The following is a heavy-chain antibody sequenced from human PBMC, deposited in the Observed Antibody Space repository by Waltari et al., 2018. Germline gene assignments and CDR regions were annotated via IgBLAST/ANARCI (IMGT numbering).Heavy chain of an antibody. V-gene: IGHV3-23*01. D-gene: IGHD4-4*01. CDR3: AKGAVTTGFNH. CDR2: INTSGGTT. J-gene: IGHJ4*02. Sequence: DVQLLESGGGFVQPGGSLRLSCAASGFTFGSYDMNWVRQSPGKGLQWVSNINTSGGTTDYRDSVKGRFSISRDNSKSTLHLQMNSLRAEDTAVYYCAKGAVTTGFNHWGQGTLVTVSS. CDR1: GFTFGSYD.